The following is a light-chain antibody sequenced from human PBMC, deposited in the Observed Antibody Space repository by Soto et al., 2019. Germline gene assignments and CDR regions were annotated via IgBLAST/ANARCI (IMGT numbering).Light chain of an antibody. V-gene: IGKV3-20*01. CDR3: QQYGSSRWT. J-gene: IGKJ1*01. CDR2: GAS. CDR1: QSVSSSY. Sequence: EIVLTQSPGTLSLSPGERATLSFRSSQSVSSSYLAWYQQKPGQAPRLLIYGASSRATGIPDRLSGSGSGTDFTLTISRLEPEDFAVYYCQQYGSSRWTFGQGTKVDIK.